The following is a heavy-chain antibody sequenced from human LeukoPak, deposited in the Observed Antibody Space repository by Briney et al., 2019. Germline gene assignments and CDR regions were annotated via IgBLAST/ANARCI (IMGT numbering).Heavy chain of an antibody. D-gene: IGHD6-13*01. CDR2: IYYSGST. V-gene: IGHV4-59*05. J-gene: IGHJ4*02. CDR1: GFTVSNNY. Sequence: GSLRLSCAASGFTVSNNYMSWVRQAPGKGLEWIGSIYYSGSTYYNPSLKSRVTISVDTSKNQFSLKLSSVTAADTAVYYCARSAREAPLAAAAPVDLFDYWGQGTLVTVSS. CDR3: ARSAREAPLAAAAPVDLFDY.